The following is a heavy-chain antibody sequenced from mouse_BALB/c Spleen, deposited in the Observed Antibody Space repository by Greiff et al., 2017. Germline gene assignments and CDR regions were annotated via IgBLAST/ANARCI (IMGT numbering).Heavy chain of an antibody. J-gene: IGHJ2*01. Sequence: EVQGVESGGGLVQPGGSMKLSCVASGFTFSNYWMNWVRQSPEKGLEWVAEIRLKSNNYATHYAESVKGRFTISRDDSKSSVYLQMNNLRAEDTGIYYCTRDYGSSYLYYFDYWGQGTTLTVSS. CDR1: GFTFSNYW. D-gene: IGHD1-1*01. CDR2: IRLKSNNYAT. CDR3: TRDYGSSYLYYFDY. V-gene: IGHV6-6*02.